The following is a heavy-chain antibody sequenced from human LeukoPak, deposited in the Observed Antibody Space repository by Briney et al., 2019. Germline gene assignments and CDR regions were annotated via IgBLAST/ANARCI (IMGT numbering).Heavy chain of an antibody. CDR3: ARGQDYGDYVDY. J-gene: IGHJ4*02. V-gene: IGHV1-2*06. CDR1: GYTFTGYY. D-gene: IGHD4-17*01. Sequence: GASVKVSCKASGYTFTGYYMHWVRQAPGQGLEWMGRINPNSGGTNYAQKFQGRVTMTRDTSISTAYMELSRLKSDDTAVYYCARGQDYGDYVDYWGQGTLVTVSS. CDR2: INPNSGGT.